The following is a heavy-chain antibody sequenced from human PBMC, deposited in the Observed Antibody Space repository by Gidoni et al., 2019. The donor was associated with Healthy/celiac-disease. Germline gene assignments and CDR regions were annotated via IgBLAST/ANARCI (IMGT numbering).Heavy chain of an antibody. Sequence: QVQLVQSGAEVKKPGSSVKVSCKASAGTFTRYAISWVRQAPGQGLEWMGGIIPIFGTANYAQKFQGRVTITADESTSTAYMELSSLRSEDTAVYYCARSPLGYCSSTSCSPHFDYWGQGTLVTVSS. CDR1: AGTFTRYA. CDR2: IIPIFGTA. D-gene: IGHD2-2*01. CDR3: ARSPLGYCSSTSCSPHFDY. J-gene: IGHJ4*02. V-gene: IGHV1-69*01.